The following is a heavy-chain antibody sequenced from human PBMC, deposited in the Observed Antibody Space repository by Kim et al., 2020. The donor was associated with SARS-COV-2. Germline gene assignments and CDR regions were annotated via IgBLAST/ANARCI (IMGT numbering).Heavy chain of an antibody. CDR1: GFTFSSYW. V-gene: IGHV3-7*03. Sequence: GGSLRLSCAASGFTFSSYWMSWVRQAPGKGLEWVANIKQDGSEKYYVDSVKGRFTISRDNAKNSLYLQMNSLRAEDTAVYYCASTGTTSDFDYWGQGTLVTVSS. CDR2: IKQDGSEK. D-gene: IGHD1-1*01. CDR3: ASTGTTSDFDY. J-gene: IGHJ4*02.